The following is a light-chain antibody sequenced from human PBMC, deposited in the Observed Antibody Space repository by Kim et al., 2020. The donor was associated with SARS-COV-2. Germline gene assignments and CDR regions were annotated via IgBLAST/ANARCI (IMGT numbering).Light chain of an antibody. Sequence: SPGRRPPLPDRASQSVTSYLAWYQQKPGQAPRLLIYDASNRATGIPARFSGSGSGTDFTLTIGSLEPEDFAVYYCQQRGNWPLTFGGGTKVDIK. CDR3: QQRGNWPLT. CDR2: DAS. J-gene: IGKJ4*01. V-gene: IGKV3-11*01. CDR1: QSVTSY.